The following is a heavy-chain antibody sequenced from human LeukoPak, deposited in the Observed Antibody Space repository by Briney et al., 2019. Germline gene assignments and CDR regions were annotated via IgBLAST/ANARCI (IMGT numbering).Heavy chain of an antibody. CDR1: GGSISSLY. CDR3: AGGGQWLAFDY. CDR2: IHYSGST. V-gene: IGHV4-59*11. Sequence: SETLSLTCTVSGGSISSLYWSWIRQPPGKGLEWIGYIHYSGSTNYNPSLTSRLTISLDTPKNQYSLKLTPVTAAHTAVYYCAGGGQWLAFDYWGQGTLVTVSS. J-gene: IGHJ4*02. D-gene: IGHD6-19*01.